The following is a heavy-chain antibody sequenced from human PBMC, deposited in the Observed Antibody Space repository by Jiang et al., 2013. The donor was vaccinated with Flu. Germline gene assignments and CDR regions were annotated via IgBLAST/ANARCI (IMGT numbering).Heavy chain of an antibody. J-gene: IGHJ4*02. Sequence: VQLVESGAEVKKPGESLKISCKGSGYMFSSYWIAWVRQMPGKGLEWMGIIYPGDSDTRYSPSFQGQVTISADKSISTAYLQWSSLKASDTAIYYCARVATIVGASRGFDYWGQGTLVTVSS. V-gene: IGHV5-51*01. CDR3: ARVATIVGASRGFDY. CDR2: IYPGDSDT. CDR1: GYMFSSYW. D-gene: IGHD1-26*01.